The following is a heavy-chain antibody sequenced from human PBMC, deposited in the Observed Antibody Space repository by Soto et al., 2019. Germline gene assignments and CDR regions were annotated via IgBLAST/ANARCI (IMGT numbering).Heavy chain of an antibody. D-gene: IGHD4-4*01. V-gene: IGHV4-61*01. CDR1: GGSVSRDSNF. J-gene: IGHJ4*02. Sequence: SETLSLTCTVSGGSVSRDSNFWSWIRQPPGKGLEWIGYIYYSGPTRYNPSLESRVTISIDSSKNQVSLNLTSVTAADTAVYYCARGYSHYAHWGRGTLVTVSS. CDR3: ARGYSHYAH. CDR2: IYYSGPT.